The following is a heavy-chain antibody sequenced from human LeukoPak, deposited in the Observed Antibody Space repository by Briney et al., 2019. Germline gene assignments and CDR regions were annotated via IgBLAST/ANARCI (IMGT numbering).Heavy chain of an antibody. J-gene: IGHJ4*02. CDR2: IQYDGSNK. CDR3: EKNTIVTVGIDY. Sequence: VGTLRLSPAASGFTFCGYGMHSVPEAPGQGRGGGAVIQYDGSNKYYTDTVKGRFTISRDNTKNTTNLQMSSLRPEDTTVYYFEKNTIVTVGIDYWGQGTLVTVSS. CDR1: GFTFCGYG. D-gene: IGHD6-13*01. V-gene: IGHV3-30*02.